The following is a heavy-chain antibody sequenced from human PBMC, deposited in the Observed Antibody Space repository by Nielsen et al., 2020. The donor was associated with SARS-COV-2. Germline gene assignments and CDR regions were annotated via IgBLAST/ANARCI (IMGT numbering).Heavy chain of an antibody. CDR3: ARDRTAAGTNYYYGMDV. CDR1: GGTFSSYA. CDR2: IIPIIGTA. Sequence: SVKVSCKASGGTFSSYAISWVRQAPGQGLEWMGGIIPIIGTANYAQKFQGRVTITADESTSTAYMELSSLRSEDTAVYYCARDRTAAGTNYYYGMDVWGQGTTVTVSS. V-gene: IGHV1-69*13. D-gene: IGHD6-13*01. J-gene: IGHJ6*02.